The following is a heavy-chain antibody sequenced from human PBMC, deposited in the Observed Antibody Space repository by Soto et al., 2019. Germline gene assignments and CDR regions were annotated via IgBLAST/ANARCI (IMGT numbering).Heavy chain of an antibody. CDR2: ISGSGGGT. D-gene: IGHD6-13*01. J-gene: IGHJ1*01. CDR1: GFTFSSYA. Sequence: EVQLLESGGGLVQPGGSLRLSCAASGFTFSSYALSWVRQAPGKGLEWVSAISGSGGGTYYADSVKGRFTISRDNSKNSLYLQMNSLRAEDTAVYYCAKIGAAAPSPTENQHWGQGTLVTVSS. CDR3: AKIGAAAPSPTENQH. V-gene: IGHV3-23*01.